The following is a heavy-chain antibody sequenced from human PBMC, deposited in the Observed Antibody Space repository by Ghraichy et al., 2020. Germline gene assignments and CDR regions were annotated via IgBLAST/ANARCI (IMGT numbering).Heavy chain of an antibody. CDR2: IVVGSGNT. CDR1: GFTFTSSA. Sequence: SVKVSCKASGFTFTSSAVQWVRQARGQRLEWIGWIVVGSGNTNYAQKFQERVTITRDMSTSTAYMELSSLRSEDTAVYYCAAAGYYDSSGYSYYYYYGMDVCGQGTTVTVSS. V-gene: IGHV1-58*01. D-gene: IGHD3-22*01. CDR3: AAAGYYDSSGYSYYYYYGMDV. J-gene: IGHJ6*02.